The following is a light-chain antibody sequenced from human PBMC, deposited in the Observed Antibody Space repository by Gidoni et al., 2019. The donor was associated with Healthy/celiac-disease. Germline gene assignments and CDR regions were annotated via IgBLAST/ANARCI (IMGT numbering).Light chain of an antibody. J-gene: IGKJ4*01. CDR2: DAS. V-gene: IGKV1-33*01. CDR3: QQYDNIPLT. Sequence: DILMTQSPSSLSASVGDRVTITCQASQDISNYLNWYQQKPGKAPKLLIYDASNLETGVPSRFSGSGSGTDFTFTISSLQPEDIATDYCQQYDNIPLTFGGGTKVEIK. CDR1: QDISNY.